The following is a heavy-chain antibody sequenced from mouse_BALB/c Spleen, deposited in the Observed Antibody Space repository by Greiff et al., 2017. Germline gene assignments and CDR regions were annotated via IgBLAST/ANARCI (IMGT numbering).Heavy chain of an antibody. J-gene: IGHJ3*01. D-gene: IGHD4-1*01. V-gene: IGHV5-17*02. CDR1: GFTFSSFG. CDR2: ISSGSSTI. Sequence: EVKLVESGGGLVQPGGSRKLSCAASGFTFSSFGMHWVRQAPEKGLEWVAYISSGSSTIYYADTVKGRFTISRDNPKNTLFLQMTSLRSEDTAMYYCARSGTGTAYWGQGTLVTVSA. CDR3: ARSGTGTAY.